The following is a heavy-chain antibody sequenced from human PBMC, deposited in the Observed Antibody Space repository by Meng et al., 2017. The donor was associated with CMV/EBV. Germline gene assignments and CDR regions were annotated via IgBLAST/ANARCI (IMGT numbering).Heavy chain of an antibody. V-gene: IGHV3-30*02. D-gene: IGHD2-2*01. CDR3: AKDLSCSSTSCYLY. CDR2: IRYDGSNK. Sequence: GGSLRLSCAASGFTFSSYGMHWVRQAPGKGLEWVAFIRYDGSNKYYADSVKGRLTISRDNSKNTLYLQMNSLRAEDTAVYYCAKDLSCSSTSCYLYWGQGTLVTVSS. CDR1: GFTFSSYG. J-gene: IGHJ4*02.